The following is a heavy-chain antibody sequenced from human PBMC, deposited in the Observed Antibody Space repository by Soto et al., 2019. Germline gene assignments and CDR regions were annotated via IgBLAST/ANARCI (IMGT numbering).Heavy chain of an antibody. CDR1: GFTFSSYW. V-gene: IGHV3-23*01. CDR3: AKGFSGYDRNWFDP. J-gene: IGHJ5*02. D-gene: IGHD5-12*01. CDR2: ISGRVGST. Sequence: GGSLRLSCAASGFTFSSYWMSWVRQAPGKGLEWVSAISGRVGSTYYADSVKGRFTISRDNFKNTLYLQMNSLRAEDTAIYYCAKGFSGYDRNWFDPWGQGTLVTVSS.